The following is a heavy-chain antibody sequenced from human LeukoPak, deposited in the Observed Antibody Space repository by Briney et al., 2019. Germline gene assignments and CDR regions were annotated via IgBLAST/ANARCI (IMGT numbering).Heavy chain of an antibody. V-gene: IGHV4-34*01. D-gene: IGHD3-10*01. Sequence: PSETLCLTCAASGGTFSGYYWTWIRQPPGKGLEWIGEINHSGSTNYNPYLKSRVTMSVVTSKNEFSLKLSSVTAADPAVYYCARLVGQPAHYYYHGMDVWGQGTRVTVSS. CDR1: GGTFSGYY. J-gene: IGHJ6*02. CDR2: INHSGST. CDR3: ARLVGQPAHYYYHGMDV.